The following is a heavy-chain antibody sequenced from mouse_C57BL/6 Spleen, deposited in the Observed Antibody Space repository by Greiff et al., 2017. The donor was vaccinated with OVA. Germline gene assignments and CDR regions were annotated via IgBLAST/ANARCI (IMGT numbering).Heavy chain of an antibody. V-gene: IGHV1-4*01. CDR3: ARSGSHWYFDV. CDR1: GYTFTSYS. J-gene: IGHJ1*03. CDR2: INPSSGYT. D-gene: IGHD3-1*01. Sequence: QVQLQQSGAELARPGASVTMSCKASGYTFTSYSMHWVNQRPGQGLEWIGFINPSSGYTTYNQKFKDKATLTADKSTSTAYMQLSSLTYEDSAVYYCARSGSHWYFDVWGTGTTVTVSS.